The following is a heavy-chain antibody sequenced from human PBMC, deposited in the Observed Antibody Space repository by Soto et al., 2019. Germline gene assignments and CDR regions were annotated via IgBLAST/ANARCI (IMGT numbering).Heavy chain of an antibody. V-gene: IGHV4-59*01. CDR3: AKGANWFDP. D-gene: IGHD3-16*01. CDR2: VFYSGSI. J-gene: IGHJ5*02. CDR1: GGSISSYY. Sequence: PSETLSLTCTVSGGSISSYYWSWIRQPPGKGLEWIGYVFYSGSINYNPSLKSRVTISVDTSKNQFSLKLSSVTATDTAVYYCAKGANWFDPWGKGTLVTVDS.